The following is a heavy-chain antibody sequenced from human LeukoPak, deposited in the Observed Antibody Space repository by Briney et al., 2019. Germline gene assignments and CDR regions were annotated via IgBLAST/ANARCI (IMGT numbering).Heavy chain of an antibody. Sequence: GGSLRLSCAASGFTFSSYAMSWVRQAPGKGLEWVSAISGSGGSTYYADSVKGRFTISRDNSKNTLYLQMNSLRAEDTAVYYCAKDMEYYYGSGSLNWFDPWGQGTLVTVSS. J-gene: IGHJ5*02. CDR2: ISGSGGST. D-gene: IGHD3-10*01. V-gene: IGHV3-23*01. CDR1: GFTFSSYA. CDR3: AKDMEYYYGSGSLNWFDP.